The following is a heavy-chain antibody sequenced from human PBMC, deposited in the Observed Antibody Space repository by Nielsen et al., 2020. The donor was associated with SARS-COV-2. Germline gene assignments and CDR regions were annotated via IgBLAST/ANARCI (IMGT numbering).Heavy chain of an antibody. CDR2: ISYDGSNK. D-gene: IGHD5-12*01. V-gene: IGHV3-30-3*01. J-gene: IGHJ5*02. CDR3: AKGDDSGYDP. Sequence: GESLKISCAASGFTFSSYAMHWVRQAPGKGLEWVAVISYDGSNKYYADSVKGRFTISRDNAKNSLYLQMNSLRAEDTALYHCAKGDDSGYDPWGQGTLVTVSS. CDR1: GFTFSSYA.